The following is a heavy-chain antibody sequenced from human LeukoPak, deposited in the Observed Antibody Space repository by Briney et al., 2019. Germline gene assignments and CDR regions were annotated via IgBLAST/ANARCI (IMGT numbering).Heavy chain of an antibody. Sequence: GGSLRLSCAASGFAFTIFGLNWVRQAPGKGPEWVSYIDARSGITYYADSVQGRFTLSRDNARESVFLQMDSLRVDDTAVYYCARGGSCSGGSCDGTFGFWGQGTLVTVSS. CDR3: ARGGSCSGGSCDGTFGF. D-gene: IGHD2-15*01. CDR1: GFAFTIFG. V-gene: IGHV3-48*01. CDR2: IDARSGIT. J-gene: IGHJ4*02.